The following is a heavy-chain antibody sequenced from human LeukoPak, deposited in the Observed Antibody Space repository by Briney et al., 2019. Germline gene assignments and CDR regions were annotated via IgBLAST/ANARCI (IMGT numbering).Heavy chain of an antibody. CDR2: INRNSGGA. Sequence: SLKVSSKASGDTFTGYEIYGVREAPGQGLKWRGWINRNSGGADYTQKLQGRVTVNRDTSISTAYMELSRIRSDDTAVYYCERDYSRYFEFWGQGTLVTVSS. V-gene: IGHV1-2*02. J-gene: IGHJ4*02. D-gene: IGHD4-11*01. CDR1: GDTFTGYE. CDR3: ERDYSRYFEF.